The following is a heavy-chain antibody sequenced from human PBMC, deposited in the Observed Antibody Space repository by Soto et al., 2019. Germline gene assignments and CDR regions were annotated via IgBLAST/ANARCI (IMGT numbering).Heavy chain of an antibody. V-gene: IGHV3-23*01. CDR2: ITGSGGST. CDR3: AKEGDLIGYNYGSCFDY. CDR1: GFTFSSYS. Sequence: GGSLSLSCAASGFTFSSYSMSWVRQAPGKGLEWVSAITGSGGSTYYADSVKGRFTISRDNSKNTLYLQMNSLRAEDTAVYYCAKEGDLIGYNYGSCFDYWGQGTLATVSS. J-gene: IGHJ4*02. D-gene: IGHD5-18*01.